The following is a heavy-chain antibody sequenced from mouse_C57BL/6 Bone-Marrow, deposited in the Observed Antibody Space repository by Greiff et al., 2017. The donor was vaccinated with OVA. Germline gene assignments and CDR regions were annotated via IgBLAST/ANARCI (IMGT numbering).Heavy chain of an antibody. CDR3: ASTGPWFAY. Sequence: QVQLQQPGAELVRPGTSVKLSCKASGYTFTSYWMHWVKQRPGQGLEWIGVIDPSDSSTNYNQKLKGKATLTVDTSSSTAYMQLSSLTSEDSAVYYCASTGPWFAYWGQGTLVTVSA. V-gene: IGHV1-59*01. CDR1: GYTFTSYW. J-gene: IGHJ3*01. CDR2: IDPSDSST. D-gene: IGHD4-1*02.